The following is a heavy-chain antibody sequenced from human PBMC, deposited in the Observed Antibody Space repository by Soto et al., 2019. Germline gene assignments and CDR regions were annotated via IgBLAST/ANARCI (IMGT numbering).Heavy chain of an antibody. CDR2: ISPYNGDT. D-gene: IGHD2-2*01. CDR3: ARVGPIVVYPRAANFYFYQGMDV. CDR1: GYAFIKYG. V-gene: IGHV1-18*01. J-gene: IGHJ6*02. Sequence: QVQLKQSGGEVKNSGASVKVSCQSAGYAFIKYGINWVRQATGKGLEWLGWISPYNGDTNYAQRLQDRITMTRDTFTSIAYMELRNLRSNDTAVYYCARVGPIVVYPRAANFYFYQGMDVWGQGTTVIVS.